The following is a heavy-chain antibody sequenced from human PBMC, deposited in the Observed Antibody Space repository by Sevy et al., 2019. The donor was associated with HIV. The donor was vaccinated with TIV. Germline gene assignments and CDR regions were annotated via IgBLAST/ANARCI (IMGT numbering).Heavy chain of an antibody. J-gene: IGHJ6*02. D-gene: IGHD5-12*01. Sequence: SETLSLTCTVSGGSISSYYWSWIRQPPGKGLEWIGYIYYSGSTNYNPSLKSRVTISVDTSKNQFSLKLSSVTAADTAVYYWARDVGSVDSGYDNYYYYGMDVWGQGTTVTVSS. CDR2: IYYSGST. CDR3: ARDVGSVDSGYDNYYYYGMDV. CDR1: GGSISSYY. V-gene: IGHV4-59*13.